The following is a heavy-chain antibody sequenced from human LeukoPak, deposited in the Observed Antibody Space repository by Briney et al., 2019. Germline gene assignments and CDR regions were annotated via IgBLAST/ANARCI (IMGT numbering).Heavy chain of an antibody. J-gene: IGHJ4*02. CDR2: IRYDGSNK. CDR3: AKCTRGGQYCSSTSRASTEGF. D-gene: IGHD2-2*01. CDR1: GVTFSSYG. V-gene: IGHV3-30*02. Sequence: GGSLRLSCAASGVTFSSYGMHWVRQAPGKGLEWVAFIRYDGSNKYYADSVKGRFTISRDNSKNTLYLQMNSLRAEDTAVYYCAKCTRGGQYCSSTSRASTEGFGGQGTLVTVSS.